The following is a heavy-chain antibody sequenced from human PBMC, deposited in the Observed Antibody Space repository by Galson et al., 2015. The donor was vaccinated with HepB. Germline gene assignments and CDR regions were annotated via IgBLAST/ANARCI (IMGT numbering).Heavy chain of an antibody. CDR2: IDWDDDK. D-gene: IGHD3-10*01. V-gene: IGHV2-70*11. CDR1: GFSLSTSGMC. Sequence: PALVKPTQTLTLTCTFSGFSLSTSGMCVSWIRQPPGKALEWLARIDWDDDKYYSTSLKTRLTISKDTSKNQVVLTMTNMDPVDTATYYCARIDVYGSGRTTYYFDYWGQGTLVTVSS. J-gene: IGHJ4*02. CDR3: ARIDVYGSGRTTYYFDY.